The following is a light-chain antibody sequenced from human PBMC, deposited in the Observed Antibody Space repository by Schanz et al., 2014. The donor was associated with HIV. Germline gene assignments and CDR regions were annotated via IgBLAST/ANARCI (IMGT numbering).Light chain of an antibody. CDR1: VLAKKY. Sequence: SCELTQPSSVSVSPGQTARITCSGDVLAKKYARWFQQKPGQAPVMVIYKDTERPSGIPERFSGSSSGTTVTLTISGAQVEDEADYYCYSAADDSLIFGGGTKLTVL. J-gene: IGLJ2*01. CDR3: YSAADDSLI. V-gene: IGLV3-27*01. CDR2: KDT.